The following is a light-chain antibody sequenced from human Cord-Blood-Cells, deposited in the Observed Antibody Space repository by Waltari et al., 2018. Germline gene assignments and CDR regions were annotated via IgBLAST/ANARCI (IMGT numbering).Light chain of an antibody. V-gene: IGLV1-40*01. Sequence: QSVLTPPPSVSGAPGHRVTISCTGSSSNIGAGYAVHRYQQLPGPAPKLLIYGNSNRPSGVPDRFSGAKSGTSASLAITGLQAEDEADYYCQSYDSSLSGVVFGGGTKLTVL. CDR2: GNS. CDR3: QSYDSSLSGVV. J-gene: IGLJ2*01. CDR1: SSNIGAGYA.